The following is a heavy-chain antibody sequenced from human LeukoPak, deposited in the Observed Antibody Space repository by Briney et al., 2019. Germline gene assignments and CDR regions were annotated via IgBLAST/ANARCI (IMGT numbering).Heavy chain of an antibody. CDR1: GYTFTTYD. V-gene: IGHV1-8*01. CDR2: MNPNSGNT. CDR3: ARGRGSGHKENWFDP. Sequence: ASVKVSCKASGYTFTTYDINWVRQATGQGLEWMGWMNPNSGNTGYTQKFQGRVTMTRNTSISTAYMELSSLRSEDTAVYYCARGRGSGHKENWFDPWGQGTLATVSS. J-gene: IGHJ5*02. D-gene: IGHD6-19*01.